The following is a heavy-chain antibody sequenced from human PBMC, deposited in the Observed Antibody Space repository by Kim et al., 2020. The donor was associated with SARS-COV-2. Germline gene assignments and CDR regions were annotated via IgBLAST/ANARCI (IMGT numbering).Heavy chain of an antibody. CDR2: ISYDGSNK. Sequence: GGSLRLSCAASGFTFSSYGMHWVRQAPGKGLEWVAVISYDGSNKYYADSVKGRFTISRDNSKNTLYLQMNSLRAEDTAVYYCATDSVAGSSPAAYYGMDVWGQGTTVTVSS. D-gene: IGHD6-19*01. J-gene: IGHJ6*02. CDR3: ATDSVAGSSPAAYYGMDV. CDR1: GFTFSSYG. V-gene: IGHV3-30*03.